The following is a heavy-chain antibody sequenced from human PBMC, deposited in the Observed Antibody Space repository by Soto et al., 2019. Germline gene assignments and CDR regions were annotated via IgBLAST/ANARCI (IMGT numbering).Heavy chain of an antibody. D-gene: IGHD6-13*01. CDR1: SDSISSYY. CDR2: ISYSGST. Sequence: KTSETLSLTCTVSSDSISSYYWSWIRQPPGKRLEWIGYISYSGSTDYNPSLKSRVTISGDTSKTQFSLKVSSVTAADTAVYYCARGTSWQLPFDYWGQGTLVTVSS. J-gene: IGHJ4*02. CDR3: ARGTSWQLPFDY. V-gene: IGHV4-59*01.